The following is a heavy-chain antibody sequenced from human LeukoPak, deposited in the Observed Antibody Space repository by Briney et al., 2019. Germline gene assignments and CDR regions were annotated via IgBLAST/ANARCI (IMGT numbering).Heavy chain of an antibody. CDR3: ARGPAYCGGDCYFDY. D-gene: IGHD2-21*02. J-gene: IGHJ4*02. CDR2: ISAYNGNT. CDR1: GYSFTGYF. Sequence: ASVKVSCKASGYSFTGYFIHWVRQAPGQGLEWMGWISAYNGNTNYAQKLQGRVTMTTDTSTSTAYMELRSLRSDDTAVYYCARGPAYCGGDCYFDYWGQGTLVTVSS. V-gene: IGHV1-18*04.